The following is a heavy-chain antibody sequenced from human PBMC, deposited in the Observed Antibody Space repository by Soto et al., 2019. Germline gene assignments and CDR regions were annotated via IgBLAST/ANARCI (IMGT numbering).Heavy chain of an antibody. D-gene: IGHD6-19*01. CDR3: ASTTPGIAVAGTGLSAFDI. V-gene: IGHV3-21*01. CDR1: GFTFSSYS. CDR2: ISSSSSYI. Sequence: GGSLRLSCAASGFTFSSYSMNWVRQAPGKGLEWVSSISSSSSYIYYADSVKGRFTISRDNAKNSLYLQMNSLRAEDTAVYYCASTTPGIAVAGTGLSAFDIWGQGTMVTVSS. J-gene: IGHJ3*02.